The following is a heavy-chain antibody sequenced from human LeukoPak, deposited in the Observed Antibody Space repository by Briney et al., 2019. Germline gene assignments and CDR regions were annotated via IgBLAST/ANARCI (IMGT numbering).Heavy chain of an antibody. CDR3: AVGLLWFGKLDY. CDR1: GGSLSSYY. V-gene: IGHV4-4*07. Sequence: SETLSLTCTVSGGSLSSYYWSWIRQPAGKGLEWIRRIETSGNNNYNPSLKGRVTMSVDTSKIQFSLELSSVTAADTAVYYCAVGLLWFGKLDYWGQGTLVTVSS. J-gene: IGHJ4*02. CDR2: IETSGNN. D-gene: IGHD3-10*01.